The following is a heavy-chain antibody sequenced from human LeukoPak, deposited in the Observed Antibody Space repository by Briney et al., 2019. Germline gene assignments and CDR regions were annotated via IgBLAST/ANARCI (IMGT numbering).Heavy chain of an antibody. V-gene: IGHV3-9*01. D-gene: IGHD6-19*01. J-gene: IGHJ4*02. Sequence: GRSLRLSCAASGFTFDGYAMHRDRQAPGKGLEWVSGISWNSGSIGYADSVKGRFTISRDNAKNSLYLQMNSLRAEDTALYYCAKAYSSGGGVDYWGQGTLVTASS. CDR1: GFTFDGYA. CDR2: ISWNSGSI. CDR3: AKAYSSGGGVDY.